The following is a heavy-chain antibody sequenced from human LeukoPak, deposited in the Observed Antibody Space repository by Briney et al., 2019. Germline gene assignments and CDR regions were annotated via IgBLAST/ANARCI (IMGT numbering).Heavy chain of an antibody. J-gene: IGHJ4*02. CDR3: ARGLYYYGSGSDY. CDR1: GHTFTTYD. Sequence: WASVKVSCKASGHTFTTYDINWVRQATGQGLEWMGWMNPNSGNTGYAQKFQGRVTITRNTSISTAYMELSSLRSEDTAVYYCARGLYYYGSGSDYWGQGTLVTVSS. V-gene: IGHV1-8*03. D-gene: IGHD3-10*01. CDR2: MNPNSGNT.